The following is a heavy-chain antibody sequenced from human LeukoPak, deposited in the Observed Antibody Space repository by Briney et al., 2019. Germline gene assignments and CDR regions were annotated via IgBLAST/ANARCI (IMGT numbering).Heavy chain of an antibody. Sequence: SETLSLTYAVNGGSFSGYYWIWIRQPPGKGLEWIGEINHSGSTNYNPSLKSRVTISVDTSKNQFSLKLSSVTAADTAVYYCARGGECGSCDGFDMWGQGIMVTVSS. V-gene: IGHV4-34*01. J-gene: IGHJ3*02. CDR1: GGSFSGYY. CDR2: INHSGST. CDR3: ARGGECGSCDGFDM. D-gene: IGHD2-15*01.